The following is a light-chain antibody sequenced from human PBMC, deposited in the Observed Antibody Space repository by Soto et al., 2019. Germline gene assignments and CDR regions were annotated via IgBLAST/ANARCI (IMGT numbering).Light chain of an antibody. Sequence: DIQMTQSPSSLSASVGDRVTITCRASQSISSYLNWYQQKPGKAPKLLIYAASSLQSGVPSRFSGSGSGTDFTLTISILQPEDFASYYCQQSYSTPIAFGQGTRRGIK. J-gene: IGKJ5*01. CDR2: AAS. V-gene: IGKV1-39*01. CDR1: QSISSY. CDR3: QQSYSTPIA.